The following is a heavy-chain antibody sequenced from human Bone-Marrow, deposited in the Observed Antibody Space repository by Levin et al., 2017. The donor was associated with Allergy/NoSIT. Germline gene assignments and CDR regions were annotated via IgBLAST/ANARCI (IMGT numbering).Heavy chain of an antibody. CDR3: ARDHDPRVAALDY. CDR2: TYYRSKWYN. D-gene: IGHD6-19*01. V-gene: IGHV6-1*01. CDR1: GDSVSSTSAA. Sequence: SQTLSLPCAISGDSVSSTSAAWNWIRQSPSRGLEWLGRTYYRSKWYNDYAVSVKSRITINPDTSKNQFSLQLNSVTPEDTAVYYCARDHDPRVAALDYWGQGTLVTVSS. J-gene: IGHJ4*02.